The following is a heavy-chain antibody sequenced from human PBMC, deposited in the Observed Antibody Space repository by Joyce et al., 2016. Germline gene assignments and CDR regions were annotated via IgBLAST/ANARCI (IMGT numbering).Heavy chain of an antibody. CDR1: GDSIVTYY. J-gene: IGHJ4*02. V-gene: IGHV4-59*01. Sequence: QVQLQESGPGLVKPSETLSLTCTVSGDSIVTYYWNWIRQPPGKGLEWIGYIFYTGSTNYNPSLKSRVTMSVDMSKNQFSLNLNSVTAADTAVYYCARVGSSWSFGYWGQGTLVTVSS. CDR2: IFYTGST. D-gene: IGHD6-13*01. CDR3: ARVGSSWSFGY.